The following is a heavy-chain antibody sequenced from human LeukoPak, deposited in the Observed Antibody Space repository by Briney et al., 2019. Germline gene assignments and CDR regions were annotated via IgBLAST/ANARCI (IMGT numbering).Heavy chain of an antibody. CDR1: GFTFTTYW. D-gene: IGHD1-14*01. Sequence: QPGGSLRLSCAVSGFTFTTYWIIWVRQAPGKGLEWVAVINQDRSEKYYVDSVKGRFTISRDNAKNSLYLQMNSLRAEDTAVYYCARDFRNAGDYWGQGTLVTVSS. CDR3: ARDFRNAGDY. J-gene: IGHJ4*02. V-gene: IGHV3-7*01. CDR2: INQDRSEK.